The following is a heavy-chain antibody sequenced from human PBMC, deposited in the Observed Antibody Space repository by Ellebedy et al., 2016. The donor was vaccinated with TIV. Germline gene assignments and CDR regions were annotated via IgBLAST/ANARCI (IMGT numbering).Heavy chain of an antibody. CDR3: GKEGSSWDKYFYYGVDV. Sequence: GGSLRLSCVASGFTFGDDSMNWVRQAPAKGLEWVSYISSSSSTMYYADSAKGRFTIARDNSKNTLYLQMNSLTAEDTAVYYCGKEGSSWDKYFYYGVDVWGHGTTVIVSS. J-gene: IGHJ6*01. D-gene: IGHD2-2*01. CDR1: GFTFGDDS. V-gene: IGHV3-48*04. CDR2: ISSSSSTM.